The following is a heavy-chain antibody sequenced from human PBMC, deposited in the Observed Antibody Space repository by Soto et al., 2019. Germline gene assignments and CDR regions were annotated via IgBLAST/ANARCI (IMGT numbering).Heavy chain of an antibody. D-gene: IGHD3-3*02. CDR1: GGSFSGYY. CDR2: INHSGST. J-gene: IGHJ5*02. CDR3: ARVARTLRRFDP. V-gene: IGHV4-34*01. Sequence: PSETLSLTCAVYGGSFSGYYWSWIRQPPGKGLEWIGEINHSGSTNYNPSLKSRVTISVDTSKNQFSLKLSSVTAADTAMYYCARVARTLRRFDPWGQGTLVTVSS.